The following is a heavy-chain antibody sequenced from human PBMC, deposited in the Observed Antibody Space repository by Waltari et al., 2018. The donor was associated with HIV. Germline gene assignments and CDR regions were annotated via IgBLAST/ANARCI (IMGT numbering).Heavy chain of an antibody. J-gene: IGHJ2*01. V-gene: IGHV1-3*01. CDR2: INAGNGNT. D-gene: IGHD6-13*01. CDR1: GYTFTSYA. Sequence: ASGYTFTSYAMHWVRQAPGQRLEWMGWINAGNGNTKYSQKFQGRVTITRDTSASTAYMELSSLRSEDTAVYYCARDKAAVGAAGKGWYFDLWGRGTLVTVSS. CDR3: ARDKAAVGAAGKGWYFDL.